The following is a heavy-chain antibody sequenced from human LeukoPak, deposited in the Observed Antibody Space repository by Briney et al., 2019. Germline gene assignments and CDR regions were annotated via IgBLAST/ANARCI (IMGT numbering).Heavy chain of an antibody. CDR1: GYTFPSYG. D-gene: IGHD4-17*01. V-gene: IGHV1-18*01. CDR2: ISAYNGNT. CDR3: ARDLIYGDYPYYYYGMDV. J-gene: IGHJ6*02. Sequence: GASVKVSCKASGYTFPSYGISWVRQAPGQGLEWMGWISAYNGNTNYAQKLQGRVTMTTDTSTSTAYMELRSLRSDDTAVYYCARDLIYGDYPYYYYGMDVWGQGTTVTVSS.